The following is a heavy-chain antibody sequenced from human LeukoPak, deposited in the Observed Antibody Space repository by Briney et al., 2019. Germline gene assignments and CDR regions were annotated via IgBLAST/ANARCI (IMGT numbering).Heavy chain of an antibody. CDR3: TRGAGWLIDY. D-gene: IGHD3-16*01. J-gene: IGHJ4*02. CDR1: DDSISDYY. V-gene: IGHV4-59*01. CDR2: IHNSGTS. Sequence: MASETLSLTCTVSDDSISDYYRGWIRQPPGKGLEWIGYIHNSGTSTYNLSLKSRVTISAGTSKNQFSLKLNSMTTADTAVYYCTRGAGWLIDYWGQGILVTVSS.